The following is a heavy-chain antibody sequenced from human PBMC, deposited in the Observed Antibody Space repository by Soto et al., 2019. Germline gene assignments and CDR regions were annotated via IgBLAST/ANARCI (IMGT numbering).Heavy chain of an antibody. CDR3: AKDLTYTRNFDY. J-gene: IGHJ4*02. CDR1: GFTFSSYG. CDR2: ISYDGSNK. Sequence: GGSLRLSCAASGFTFSSYGMHWVRRAPGKGLEWVAVISYDGSNKYYADSVKGRFTISRDNSKNTLYLQMNSLRAEDTAVYYCAKDLTYTRNFDYWGQGTLVTVSS. D-gene: IGHD2-2*02. V-gene: IGHV3-30*18.